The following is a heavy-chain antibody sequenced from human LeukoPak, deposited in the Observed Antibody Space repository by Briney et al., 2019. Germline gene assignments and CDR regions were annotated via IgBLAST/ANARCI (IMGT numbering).Heavy chain of an antibody. CDR2: IESKTDGGTT. CDR1: GFSFSDAW. CDR3: TTGTTMIVVQFDY. D-gene: IGHD3-22*01. J-gene: IGHJ4*02. Sequence: PGGAHRLSCAASGFSFSDAWMSWVRQIPGKGVEWVGRIESKTDGGTTDYAAPVKGRFTISRDDSKNTLYLQMNSLKTEDTAVYYCTTGTTMIVVQFDYWGQGTLVTVSS. V-gene: IGHV3-15*04.